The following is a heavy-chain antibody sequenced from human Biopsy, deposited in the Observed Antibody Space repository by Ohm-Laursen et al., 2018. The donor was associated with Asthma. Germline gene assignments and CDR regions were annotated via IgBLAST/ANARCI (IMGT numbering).Heavy chain of an antibody. V-gene: IGHV1-2*04. CDR1: GYTFTGYY. D-gene: IGHD3-10*01. Sequence: ASVKVSCKASGYTFTGYYMHWVRQAPGQGLEWMGWIDPNSGGTNYAQKFQGWVTMTRDTSISTAYMELSRLRSDDTAVYYCAREVLWFGESTNPGGMDVWGQGTTVTVSS. J-gene: IGHJ6*02. CDR3: AREVLWFGESTNPGGMDV. CDR2: IDPNSGGT.